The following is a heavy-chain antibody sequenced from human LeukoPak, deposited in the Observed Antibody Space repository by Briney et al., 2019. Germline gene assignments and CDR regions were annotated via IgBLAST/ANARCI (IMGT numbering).Heavy chain of an antibody. Sequence: GASVKVSCKAAGYTFISYGISWLRQAPGQGLEWMGWISGYNGNTNYAQNLQGLVTMTTDTTTSTAYMELRSLRSDDTAVDYCARGLVVVTAQSEQPKPRDFDLWGRGTQVTVSS. CDR2: ISGYNGNT. CDR1: GYTFISYG. CDR3: ARGLVVVTAQSEQPKPRDFDL. V-gene: IGHV1-18*01. D-gene: IGHD2-21*02. J-gene: IGHJ2*01.